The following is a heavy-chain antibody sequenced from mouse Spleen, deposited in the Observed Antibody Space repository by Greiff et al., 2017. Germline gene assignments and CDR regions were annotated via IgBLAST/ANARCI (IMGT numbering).Heavy chain of an antibody. Sequence: VQLQQSGAELVRPGSSVKLSCKASGYTFTSYWMDWVKQRPGQGLEWIGNIYPSDSETHYNQKFKDKATLTVDKSSSTAYMQLSSLTSEDSAVYYCARGYYGISRVYFDVWGAGTTVTVSS. CDR3: ARGYYGISRVYFDV. CDR2: IYPSDSET. J-gene: IGHJ1*01. D-gene: IGHD2-1*01. CDR1: GYTFTSYW. V-gene: IGHV1-61*01.